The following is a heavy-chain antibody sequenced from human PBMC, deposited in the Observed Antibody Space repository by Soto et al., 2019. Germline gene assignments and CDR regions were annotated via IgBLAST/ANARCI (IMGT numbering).Heavy chain of an antibody. V-gene: IGHV1-18*01. J-gene: IGHJ4*02. CDR2: ISAYNGNT. Sequence: QVQLVQSGAEVKKPGASVRVSCRASGYTFTSYGISWVRQAPGQGLEWMGWISAYNGNTDYAQKLQGRVTMTTDTSTSTGYMELRSLRSDDTAVYYCARVWPYCSGISCLDYWGQGTLVTVSS. CDR3: ARVWPYCSGISCLDY. CDR1: GYTFTSYG. D-gene: IGHD2-2*01.